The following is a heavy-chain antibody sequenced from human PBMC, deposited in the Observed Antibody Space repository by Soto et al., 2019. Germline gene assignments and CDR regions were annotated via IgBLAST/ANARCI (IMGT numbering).Heavy chain of an antibody. Sequence: QVQLVQSGAEVKQPGSSVKVSCKASGGTFSSYAISWVRQAPGQGLEWMGGIIPIFGTANYAQKFQGRVTITADESTSTAYMELSSLRSEDTAVYYCARVLAEGTVLRYYGMDVWGQGTTVTVSS. J-gene: IGHJ6*02. CDR3: ARVLAEGTVLRYYGMDV. CDR2: IIPIFGTA. V-gene: IGHV1-69*01. D-gene: IGHD1-1*01. CDR1: GGTFSSYA.